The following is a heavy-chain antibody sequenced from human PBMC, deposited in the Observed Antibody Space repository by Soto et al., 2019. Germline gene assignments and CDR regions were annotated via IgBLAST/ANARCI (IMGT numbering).Heavy chain of an antibody. Sequence: VRLFCAASGFTFRGYGMGLVRQAPGKGLEWVSAISGSGGSTYYADSVKGRFTISRDNSKNTLYLQMNSLRAEDTAVYYCAKQGGKSKMCGWGQGPLVTVSS. CDR3: AKQGGKSKMCG. CDR2: ISGSGGST. D-gene: IGHD3-16*01. V-gene: IGHV3-23*01. CDR1: GFTFRGYG. J-gene: IGHJ4*02.